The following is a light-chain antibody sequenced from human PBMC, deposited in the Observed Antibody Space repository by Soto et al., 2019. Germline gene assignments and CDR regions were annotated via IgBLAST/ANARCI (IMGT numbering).Light chain of an antibody. Sequence: QSALTQPASVSGSRGQSITISCTGSSSDVGGYYYVSWYQQHPGKAPKLLIYYVTNRPSGVSDRFSGSKSGNTASLTISGLQAEDDEDYFCSSLSAGSSLVFGAGTKLTVL. J-gene: IGLJ1*01. CDR3: SSLSAGSSLV. CDR1: SSDVGGYYY. V-gene: IGLV2-14*01. CDR2: YVT.